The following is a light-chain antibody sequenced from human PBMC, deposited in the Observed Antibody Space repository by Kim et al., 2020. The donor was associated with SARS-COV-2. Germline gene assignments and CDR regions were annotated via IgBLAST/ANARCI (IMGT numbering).Light chain of an antibody. V-gene: IGLV1-51*01. J-gene: IGLJ2*01. CDR2: DNN. CDR3: GVWDNSLNGLV. Sequence: GQKVTISWSGSNSNIGKNYVSWYQQLPGTAPKLLIYDNNKRHSGIPDRFSGSKSGTSATLGITGLQTGDEAEYYCGVWDNSLNGLVFGGGTQLTVL. CDR1: NSNIGKNY.